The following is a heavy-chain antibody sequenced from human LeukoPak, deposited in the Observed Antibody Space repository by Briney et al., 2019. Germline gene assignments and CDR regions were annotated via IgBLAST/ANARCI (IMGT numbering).Heavy chain of an antibody. Sequence: GGSLRLSCAASGFTVSSNYMSWVRQAPGKGLEWVSVIYSGGSTYYADSVKGRFTISRDNPKNTLYLQMNSLRAEDTAVYYCARDRRDSSGFRYYYYYGMDVWGQGTTVTVSS. D-gene: IGHD3-22*01. CDR3: ARDRRDSSGFRYYYYYGMDV. J-gene: IGHJ6*02. V-gene: IGHV3-66*01. CDR1: GFTVSSNY. CDR2: IYSGGST.